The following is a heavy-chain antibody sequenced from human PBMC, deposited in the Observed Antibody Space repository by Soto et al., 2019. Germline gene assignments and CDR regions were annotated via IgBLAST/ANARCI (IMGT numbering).Heavy chain of an antibody. V-gene: IGHV3-74*01. Sequence: EVQLVESEGGLVQRGGSLRLSCEASGFTFNYYWMHWVRQAPGQGLVWVSHIHSDGSSTTYADSVKGRFTISRDNAKNTRYLQMNSLRAEDTAVYYCARGDKGGFDLWGQGTTVTVSS. D-gene: IGHD2-21*02. CDR1: GFTFNYYW. CDR2: IHSDGSST. J-gene: IGHJ3*01. CDR3: ARGDKGGFDL.